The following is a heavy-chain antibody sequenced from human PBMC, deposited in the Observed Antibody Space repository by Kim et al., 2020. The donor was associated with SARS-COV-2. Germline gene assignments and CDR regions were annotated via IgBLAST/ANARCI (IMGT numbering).Heavy chain of an antibody. CDR2: IYYSGST. V-gene: IGHV4-59*08. Sequence: SETLSLTCTVSGGSISSYYWSWIRQPPGKGLEWIGYIYYSGSTNYNPSLKSRVTISLDTSKNQLTLRLSSVTAADTAVYYCARGERWLQLLYWGQGTLFTVSS. CDR3: ARGERWLQLLY. CDR1: GGSISSYY. J-gene: IGHJ4*02. D-gene: IGHD5-12*01.